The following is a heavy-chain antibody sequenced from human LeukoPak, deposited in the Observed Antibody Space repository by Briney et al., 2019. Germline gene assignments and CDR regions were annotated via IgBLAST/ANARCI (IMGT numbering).Heavy chain of an antibody. J-gene: IGHJ3*02. Sequence: GGSLRLSCAASGFTFDDYAMHWVRQAPGKGLEWVSGISWNSGSIGYADSVKGRFTISRDNAKNSLYLQMNSLRAEDTALCYCAKDMWQWLVLGAFDIWGQGTMVTVSS. CDR2: ISWNSGSI. V-gene: IGHV3-9*01. D-gene: IGHD6-19*01. CDR3: AKDMWQWLVLGAFDI. CDR1: GFTFDDYA.